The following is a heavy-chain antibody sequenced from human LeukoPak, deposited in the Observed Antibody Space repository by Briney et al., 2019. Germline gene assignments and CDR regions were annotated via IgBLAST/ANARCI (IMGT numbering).Heavy chain of an antibody. D-gene: IGHD1-26*01. V-gene: IGHV4-61*02. J-gene: IGHJ4*02. CDR2: IHTSGST. Sequence: SETLSLTCTVSGGSNSSGSYYWTWIRQPAGKTLEWIGRIHTSGSTNYNPSLKSRVTISGDTSKNQFSLKVSSVTAADTAVYYCARGNKDGIIVSRFDYWGQGTLVTVSS. CDR3: ARGNKDGIIVSRFDY. CDR1: GGSNSSGSYY.